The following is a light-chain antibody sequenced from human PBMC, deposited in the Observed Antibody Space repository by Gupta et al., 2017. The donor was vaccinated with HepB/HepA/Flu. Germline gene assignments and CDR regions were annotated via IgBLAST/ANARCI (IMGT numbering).Light chain of an antibody. Sequence: DVVMTQSPLSLSVILGQPASISCRSSQSLAYSDEITFLNWFQQRPGQSPRRLLYQVSKRDSGVPDRFSGSGSGTDFTLKISRVKAADVGVSYCMQHLQWPPTLGQGTKLEIK. CDR2: QVS. V-gene: IGKV2-30*01. CDR3: MQHLQWPPT. J-gene: IGKJ2*01. CDR1: QSLAYSDEITF.